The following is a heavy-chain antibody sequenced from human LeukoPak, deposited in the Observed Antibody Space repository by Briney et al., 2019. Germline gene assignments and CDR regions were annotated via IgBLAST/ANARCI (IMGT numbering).Heavy chain of an antibody. V-gene: IGHV3-23*01. CDR2: ISGSGGST. CDR1: GFTFSSYA. Sequence: PGGSLRLSCAASGFTFSSYAMSWVRQAPGKGLEWVSTISGSGGSTYYADSVKGRFTISRDNSKNTLYLQMNSLRAEDTAVYYCARDIPDIYSSGWYFDYWGQGTLVTVSS. CDR3: ARDIPDIYSSGWYFDY. D-gene: IGHD6-19*01. J-gene: IGHJ4*02.